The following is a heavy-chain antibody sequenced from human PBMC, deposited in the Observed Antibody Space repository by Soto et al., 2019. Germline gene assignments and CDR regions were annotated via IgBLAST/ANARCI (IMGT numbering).Heavy chain of an antibody. J-gene: IGHJ6*02. D-gene: IGHD4-17*01. Sequence: ASVKVSCKASGYTFTSYGISWVRQAPGQGLEWMGWISAYNGNTNYAQKLQGRVTMTRDTSTSTVYMELSSLRSEDTAVYYCARFDYGPLFGMDVWGQGTTVTVSS. CDR1: GYTFTSYG. CDR2: ISAYNGNT. CDR3: ARFDYGPLFGMDV. V-gene: IGHV1-18*01.